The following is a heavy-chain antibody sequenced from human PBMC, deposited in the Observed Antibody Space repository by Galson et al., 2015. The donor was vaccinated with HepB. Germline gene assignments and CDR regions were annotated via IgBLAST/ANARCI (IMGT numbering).Heavy chain of an antibody. CDR1: GFTFSSYS. D-gene: IGHD4-23*01. CDR2: ISSSSSYI. J-gene: IGHJ4*02. CDR3: ARVSMTTVVAPDY. V-gene: IGHV3-21*01. Sequence: SLRLSCAASGFTFSSYSMNWVRQAPGKGLEWVSSISSSSSYIYYADSVKGRFTISRDNAKNSLYLQMNSLRAEDTAVYYCARVSMTTVVAPDYWGQGTLVTVSS.